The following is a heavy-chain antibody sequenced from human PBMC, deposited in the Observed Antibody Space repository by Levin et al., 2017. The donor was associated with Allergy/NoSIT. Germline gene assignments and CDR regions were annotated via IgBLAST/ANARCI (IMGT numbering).Heavy chain of an antibody. CDR1: GYTFTGYY. CDR2: IDPFSGDT. Sequence: GESLKISCKASGYTFTGYYVHWVRQAPGQGLEWMGWIDPFSGDTNYAQKFQGKVTMTRDTMNTAYLELSRLRSDDTAVYYCARFHPTYQLLENPPKDFYSGLDVWGQGTTVIVSS. D-gene: IGHD2-2*01. V-gene: IGHV1-2*02. J-gene: IGHJ6*02. CDR3: ARFHPTYQLLENPPKDFYSGLDV.